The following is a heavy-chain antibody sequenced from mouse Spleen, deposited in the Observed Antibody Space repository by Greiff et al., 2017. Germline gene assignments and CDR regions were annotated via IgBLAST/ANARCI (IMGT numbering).Heavy chain of an antibody. D-gene: IGHD1-1*01. J-gene: IGHJ4*01. CDR1: GFTFSSYA. V-gene: IGHV5-9-3*01. Sequence: EVQRVESGGGLVKLGGSLKLSCAASGFTFSSYAMSWVRQTPEKRLEWVATISSGGGNTYYPDSVKGRFTISRDNAKNTLYLQMSSLKSEDTAMYYCARREVDYAMDYWGQGTSVTVSS. CDR2: ISSGGGNT. CDR3: ARREVDYAMDY.